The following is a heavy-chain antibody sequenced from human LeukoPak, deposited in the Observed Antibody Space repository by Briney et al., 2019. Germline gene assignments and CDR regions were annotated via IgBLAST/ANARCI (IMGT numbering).Heavy chain of an antibody. D-gene: IGHD3-16*02. V-gene: IGHV4-61*01. J-gene: IGHJ6*03. CDR3: ARAPEGCYSYGSYTYHYMDV. Sequence: TSQTLSLTCTVSGGSINSGSYYWNWIRQPPGKGLEWIGSISYSGSTNYNPSLESRVTISVDTSKNQISLKLSSVTAADTAKYYCARAPEGCYSYGSYTYHYMDVWGRGTTVTVSS. CDR2: ISYSGST. CDR1: GGSINSGSYY.